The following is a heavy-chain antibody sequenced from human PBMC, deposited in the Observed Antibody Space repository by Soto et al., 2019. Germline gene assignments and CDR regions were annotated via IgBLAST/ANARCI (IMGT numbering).Heavy chain of an antibody. Sequence: EVQLVESGGGLVKPGGSLRLSCAASGFTFTRHSMNWVRQAPGKGLEWVSWISGTGTFINYSDSVKGRFTISRDDAKTSLYLQLNSLTAADSAVHYCAKASVADTGYALDICGSRTMLTVS. CDR1: GFTFTRHS. CDR2: ISGTGTFI. J-gene: IGHJ3*02. CDR3: AKASVADTGYALDI. V-gene: IGHV3-21*01. D-gene: IGHD2-15*01.